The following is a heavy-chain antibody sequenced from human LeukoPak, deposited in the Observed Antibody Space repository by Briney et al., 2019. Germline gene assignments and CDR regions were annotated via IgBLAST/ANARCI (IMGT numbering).Heavy chain of an antibody. V-gene: IGHV4-31*03. J-gene: IGHJ4*02. D-gene: IGHD6-13*01. CDR3: ARDRGAAAGIFDY. CDR2: IYYSGST. CDR1: GGSISSGGYY. Sequence: SQTLSLTCTVSGGSISSGGYYWSWIRQHPGKGLGWIGYIYYSGSTYYNPSLKSRVTISVDTSKNQFSLNLSSVTAADTAVYYCARDRGAAAGIFDYWGQGTLVTVSS.